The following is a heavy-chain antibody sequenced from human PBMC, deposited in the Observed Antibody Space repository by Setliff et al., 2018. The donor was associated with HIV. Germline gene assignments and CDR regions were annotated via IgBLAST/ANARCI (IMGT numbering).Heavy chain of an antibody. Sequence: SETLSLTCSVSGGSINSYYWSWIRQPPGKGLEWIGSIYYSGSTYYNPSLKSRVAISVDTSKNQFSLKLSSVTAADTAVYYCAREESTEDYGSGSYRLPISALYFDLWGRGTLVTVSS. CDR1: GGSINSYY. J-gene: IGHJ2*01. CDR2: IYYSGST. V-gene: IGHV4-59*12. CDR3: AREESTEDYGSGSYRLPISALYFDL. D-gene: IGHD3-10*01.